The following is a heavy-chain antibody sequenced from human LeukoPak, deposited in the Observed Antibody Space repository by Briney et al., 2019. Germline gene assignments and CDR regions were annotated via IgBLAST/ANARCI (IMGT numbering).Heavy chain of an antibody. Sequence: PGGSLRLSCAASGFTFSSYAMHWVRQAPGKGLEYVSAISSNGGSTYYANSVKGRFTISRDNSKNTLYLQMGSLRAEDMAVYYCARDRGGGVWFDPWGQGTLVTVS. V-gene: IGHV3-64*01. CDR2: ISSNGGST. D-gene: IGHD2-15*01. J-gene: IGHJ5*02. CDR1: GFTFSSYA. CDR3: ARDRGGGVWFDP.